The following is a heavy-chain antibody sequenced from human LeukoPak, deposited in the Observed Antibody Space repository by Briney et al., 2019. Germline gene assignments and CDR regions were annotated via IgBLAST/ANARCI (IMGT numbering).Heavy chain of an antibody. CDR2: ISSSSSYI. D-gene: IGHD2-2*02. CDR3: AMKAVPRPRLYDAFDF. J-gene: IGHJ3*01. CDR1: GFPFTDYN. V-gene: IGHV3-21*04. Sequence: GGSLRLSCAASGFPFTDYNMNWVRQAPGKGLEWVSSISSSSSYIYYADSVKGRFTISRDNAKNSLYLQMNSLRADDTAVYYCAMKAVPRPRLYDAFDFWGQGTMVTVSS.